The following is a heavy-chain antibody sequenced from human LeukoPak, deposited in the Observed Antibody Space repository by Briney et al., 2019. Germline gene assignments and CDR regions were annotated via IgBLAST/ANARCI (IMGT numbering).Heavy chain of an antibody. J-gene: IGHJ3*02. CDR1: GYSISSGYY. Sequence: SETLSLTCTVSGYSISSGYYWGWIRQPPGKGLEWIGSIYHSGSTYYNPSLKSRVTISVDTSKNQFSLKLSSVTAADTAVYYCARMVTRQHDAFDIWGQGTMVTVSS. V-gene: IGHV4-38-2*02. D-gene: IGHD5-18*01. CDR2: IYHSGST. CDR3: ARMVTRQHDAFDI.